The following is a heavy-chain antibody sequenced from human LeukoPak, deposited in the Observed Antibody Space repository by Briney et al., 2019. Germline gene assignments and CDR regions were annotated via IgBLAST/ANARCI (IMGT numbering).Heavy chain of an antibody. CDR3: ARTHEKMATMGAFHY. CDR2: INPKNGGT. V-gene: IGHV1-2*02. Sequence: ASVKVSCKASGYTFSGYYMQWVRQAPGQGPEWMGWINPKNGGTNYAQKFQGRVTLTRDTSISTAYMELSGLRSDDTAVYYCARTHEKMATMGAFHYWGQGTLVTVSS. D-gene: IGHD5-24*01. J-gene: IGHJ4*02. CDR1: GYTFSGYY.